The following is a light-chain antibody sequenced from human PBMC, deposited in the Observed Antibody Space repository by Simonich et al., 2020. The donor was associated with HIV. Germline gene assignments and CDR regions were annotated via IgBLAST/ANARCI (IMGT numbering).Light chain of an antibody. CDR1: QSISSY. V-gene: IGKV1-39*01. CDR2: AAS. J-gene: IGKJ2*01. CDR3: QQSYSTPHT. Sequence: DIQMTQSPSSLSASVGDRVTITCRASQSISSYLNWYQQKPRKAPKLLIYAASSLQSGVPSRFSGSGSGIDFILTISSLQPEDFATYYCQQSYSTPHTFGQGTKLVIK.